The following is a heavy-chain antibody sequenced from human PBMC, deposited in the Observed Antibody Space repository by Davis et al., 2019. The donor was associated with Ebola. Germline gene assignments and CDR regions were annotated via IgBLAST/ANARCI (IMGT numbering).Heavy chain of an antibody. CDR3: ARFATWLKAFTV. Sequence: LRLSCTVSGGSIASGGYYWSWGRQHPGKGLEWIGYIYYSGTTFYNPSLKSRGTISVDTSDNQFCLNWSSVTAADTAVYYCARFATWLKAFTVWGQGPKVTVS. V-gene: IGHV4-31*03. D-gene: IGHD3-22*01. J-gene: IGHJ3*01. CDR2: IYYSGTT. CDR1: GGSIASGGYY.